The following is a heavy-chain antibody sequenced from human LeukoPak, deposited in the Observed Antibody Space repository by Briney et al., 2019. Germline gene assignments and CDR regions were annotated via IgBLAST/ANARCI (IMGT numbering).Heavy chain of an antibody. CDR2: IYHSGST. Sequence: SQTLSLTCAVSGVSISSGGYSWSWIRQPPGKGLEWIGYIYHSGSTYYNPSLKSRVAISVDRSKNQFSLKLSSVTAADTAVYYCARGNWNYDYWGQGTLVTVSS. V-gene: IGHV4-30-2*01. D-gene: IGHD1-7*01. CDR1: GVSISSGGYS. CDR3: ARGNWNYDY. J-gene: IGHJ4*02.